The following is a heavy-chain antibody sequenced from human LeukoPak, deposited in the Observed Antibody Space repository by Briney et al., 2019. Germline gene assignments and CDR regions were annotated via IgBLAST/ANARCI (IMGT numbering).Heavy chain of an antibody. CDR3: ARGMGIGRDFDY. CDR2: INHSGST. D-gene: IGHD7-27*01. Sequence: SETLSLTCTVSGGSISSGGYYWSWIRQPPGKGLEWIGEINHSGSTNYNPSLKSRVTISVDTSKNQFSLKLSSVTAADTAVYYCARGMGIGRDFDYWGQGTLVTVSS. V-gene: IGHV4-39*07. CDR1: GGSISSGGYY. J-gene: IGHJ4*02.